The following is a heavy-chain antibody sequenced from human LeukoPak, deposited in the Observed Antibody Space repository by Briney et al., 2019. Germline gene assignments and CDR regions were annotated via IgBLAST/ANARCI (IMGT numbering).Heavy chain of an antibody. Sequence: PGGSLRLSCAASGFTFSSHAMSWVRQAPGKGLEWVSGISGSGGTTYYADSVKGRSTISRDNSKNTLYLQMNSLRAEDTAAYYCAKVGSGSYYSDYWGQGTLVTVSS. V-gene: IGHV3-23*01. CDR3: AKVGSGSYYSDY. CDR1: GFTFSSHA. J-gene: IGHJ4*02. D-gene: IGHD6-19*01. CDR2: ISGSGGTT.